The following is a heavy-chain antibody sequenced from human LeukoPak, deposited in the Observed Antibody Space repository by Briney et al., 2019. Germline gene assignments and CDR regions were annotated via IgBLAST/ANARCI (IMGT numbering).Heavy chain of an antibody. Sequence: SVKVSCKASGGTFSSYAISWVRQAPGQGLEWMGGIIPIFGTANYAQKFQGRVTITADESTSTAHMELSSLRSEDTAVYYCARDPGYSGYDYLLYYYYYGMDVWGQGTTVTVSS. V-gene: IGHV1-69*13. CDR2: IIPIFGTA. CDR1: GGTFSSYA. J-gene: IGHJ6*02. CDR3: ARDPGYSGYDYLLYYYYYGMDV. D-gene: IGHD5-12*01.